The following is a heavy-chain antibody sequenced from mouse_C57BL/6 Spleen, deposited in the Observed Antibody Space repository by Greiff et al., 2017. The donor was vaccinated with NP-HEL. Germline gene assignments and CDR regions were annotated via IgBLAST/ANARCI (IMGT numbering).Heavy chain of an antibody. J-gene: IGHJ3*01. CDR3: VSQGIYYDYDWFAY. V-gene: IGHV10-1*01. Sequence: VKDRFTISRDDSESMLYLQMNNLKTEDTAMYYCVSQGIYYDYDWFAYWGQGTLVTVSA. D-gene: IGHD2-4*01.